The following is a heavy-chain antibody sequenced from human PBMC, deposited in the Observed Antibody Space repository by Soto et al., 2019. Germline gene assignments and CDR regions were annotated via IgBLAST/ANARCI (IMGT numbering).Heavy chain of an antibody. J-gene: IGHJ4*02. V-gene: IGHV4-59*01. CDR3: ARDRSPVYFDY. CDR1: GGSISSYY. Sequence: PSETLSLTCTVSGGSISSYYWSWIRQPPGKGLEWIGYIYYRGSTNSNPSLKSRVTKTVETSQNQISLKLGPLTAADTAVYYCARDRSPVYFDYWGQGTLVTVSS. CDR2: IYYRGST.